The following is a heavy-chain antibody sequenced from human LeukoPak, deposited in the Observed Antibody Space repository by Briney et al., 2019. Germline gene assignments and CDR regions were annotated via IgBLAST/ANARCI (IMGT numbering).Heavy chain of an antibody. Sequence: SGTLSLTCAVSGGSISSSNWWSWVRQPPGKGLEWIGEIYHSGSTNYNPSLKSRVTISVDKSKNQFSLKLSSVTAADTAVYYCARSFLGGWYYFDYWGQGTLVTVSS. V-gene: IGHV4-4*02. CDR1: GGSISSSNW. J-gene: IGHJ4*02. CDR3: ARSFLGGWYYFDY. D-gene: IGHD6-19*01. CDR2: IYHSGST.